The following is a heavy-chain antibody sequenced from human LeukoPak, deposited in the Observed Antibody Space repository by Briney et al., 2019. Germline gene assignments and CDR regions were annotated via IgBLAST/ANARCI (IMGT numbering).Heavy chain of an antibody. Sequence: GGSLRLSCAASGFTFSSYAMHWVRQAPGKGLEWVAVISYDGSNKYYADSVKGRFTISRDNSKNTLYLQMNSLRAEDTAVYYCARVDITIFGVPRDIWGQGTMVTVSS. V-gene: IGHV3-33*05. CDR3: ARVDITIFGVPRDI. D-gene: IGHD3-3*01. CDR2: ISYDGSNK. CDR1: GFTFSSYA. J-gene: IGHJ3*02.